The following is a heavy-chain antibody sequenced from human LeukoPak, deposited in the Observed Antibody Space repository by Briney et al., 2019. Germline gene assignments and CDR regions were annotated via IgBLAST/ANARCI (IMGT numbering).Heavy chain of an antibody. J-gene: IGHJ4*02. D-gene: IGHD1-26*01. V-gene: IGHV3-23*01. CDR3: AKGSGSYLSPLYYFDY. CDR1: GFTFSSYG. CDR2: ISGSGGST. Sequence: GGSLRLSCAASGFTFSSYGMSGVRQAPGKGLEWVSAISGSGGSTYYADSVKGRFTISRDNSKNTLYLQMNSLRAEDTAVYYCAKGSGSYLSPLYYFDYWGQGTLVTVSS.